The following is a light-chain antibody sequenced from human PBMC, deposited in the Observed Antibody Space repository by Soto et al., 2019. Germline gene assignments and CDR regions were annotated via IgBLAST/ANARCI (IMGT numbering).Light chain of an antibody. V-gene: IGKV3-15*01. Sequence: VITQSPAMLSVSPGERATLSCRASQNVNNRLAWYQQKAGQPPRLLIYGASTRATGIPARFSGSGSGTEFTLTISSLQSEDFAVYYCQHFNSWPLLFGQGTKV. CDR2: GAS. J-gene: IGKJ1*01. CDR1: QNVNNR. CDR3: QHFNSWPLL.